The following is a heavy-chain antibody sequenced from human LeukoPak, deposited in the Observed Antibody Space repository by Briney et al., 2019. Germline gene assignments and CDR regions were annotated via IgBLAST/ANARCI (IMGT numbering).Heavy chain of an antibody. Sequence: GGSLRLSCAASGFTLSSYAMSWVRQTPGKGLECVSTIRDSDGRTYYADSVEGRFTISRDNSKNTLYLQMNSLRAEDTAVYYCARACSGGSCYLAAFDIWGQGTMVTVSS. CDR1: GFTLSSYA. CDR3: ARACSGGSCYLAAFDI. D-gene: IGHD2-15*01. CDR2: IRDSDGRT. V-gene: IGHV3-23*01. J-gene: IGHJ3*02.